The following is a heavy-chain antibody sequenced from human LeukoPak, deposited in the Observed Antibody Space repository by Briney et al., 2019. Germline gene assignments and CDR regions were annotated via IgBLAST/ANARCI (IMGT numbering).Heavy chain of an antibody. J-gene: IGHJ3*02. D-gene: IGHD5-12*01. Sequence: ASVKVSCKASGFTLTSHGIGWVRQARGHGLEWMGWISIRNGDIKSSQKFQGRVSMTTDTSTGTAYMELRSLRPNDTAVYYCARDTPTWGPGNSLDIWGQGTMVTVSS. CDR2: ISIRNGDI. CDR3: ARDTPTWGPGNSLDI. CDR1: GFTLTSHG. V-gene: IGHV1-18*01.